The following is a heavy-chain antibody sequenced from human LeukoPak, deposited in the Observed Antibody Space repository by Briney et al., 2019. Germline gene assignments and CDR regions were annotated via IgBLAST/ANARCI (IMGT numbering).Heavy chain of an antibody. D-gene: IGHD6-6*01. V-gene: IGHV4-34*01. J-gene: IGHJ5*02. CDR3: AVRDGHSTSSGDT. CDR1: GGSFRNYY. CDR2: INQSGRT. Sequence: PSETLSLTCGLYGGSFRNYYWSCIRQSPGKGLEWIGEINQSGRTNYNPSLKTRLTISVDTAKNLFSLNLTSMTAADTATYYCAVRDGHSTSSGDTWGQGTLVTVSS.